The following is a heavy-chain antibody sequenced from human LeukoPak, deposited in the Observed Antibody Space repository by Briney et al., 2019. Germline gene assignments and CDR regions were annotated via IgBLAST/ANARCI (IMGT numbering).Heavy chain of an antibody. Sequence: ASVKVSCKASGGTFSSYAISWVRQAPGQGLEWMGGIIPIFGTANYAQKFQGRVTITADESTSTAYMELSSLRSEDTAVYYCARRSYCSSTSCYGRYYYGMDVWGQGTTVIVPS. D-gene: IGHD2-2*01. J-gene: IGHJ6*02. CDR3: ARRSYCSSTSCYGRYYYGMDV. V-gene: IGHV1-69*01. CDR1: GGTFSSYA. CDR2: IIPIFGTA.